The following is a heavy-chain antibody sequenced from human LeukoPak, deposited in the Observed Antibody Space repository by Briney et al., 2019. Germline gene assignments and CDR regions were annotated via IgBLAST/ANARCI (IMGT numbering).Heavy chain of an antibody. CDR1: GGTFSSYA. V-gene: IGHV1-69*05. J-gene: IGHJ4*02. CDR3: ARDRGYSYGNDY. CDR2: IIPIFGTA. Sequence: ASVKVTCKASGGTFSSYAISSVRQAPGQGLEWMGRIIPIFGTANYAQKFQGRVTITTDESTSTAYMELSSLRSEDTAVYYCARDRGYSYGNDYWGQGTLVTVSS. D-gene: IGHD5-18*01.